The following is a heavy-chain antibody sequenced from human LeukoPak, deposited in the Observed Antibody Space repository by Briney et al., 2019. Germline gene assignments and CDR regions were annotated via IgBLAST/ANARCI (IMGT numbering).Heavy chain of an antibody. D-gene: IGHD3-3*01. Sequence: VKPSETLSPTCTVSGCSISSYYWSWIRQPPGKGLEWIGYIYYIGSTNYNPSLKSRVTISVDTSKNQFSLKLSSVTAADTAVYYCARGFFGVVTWGTDRGMDVWGKGTTVTVSS. V-gene: IGHV4-59*01. CDR3: ARGFFGVVTWGTDRGMDV. J-gene: IGHJ6*03. CDR2: IYYIGST. CDR1: GCSISSYY.